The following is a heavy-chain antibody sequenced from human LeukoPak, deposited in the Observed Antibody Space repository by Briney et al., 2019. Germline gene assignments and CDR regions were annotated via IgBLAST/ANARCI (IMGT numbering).Heavy chain of an antibody. Sequence: GGSLRLSCAASGFTFSSYGMHWVRQAPGKGLEWVAKISYDGSRIYYADSVRGRFTISRDSPKKTLNLHMNSLRGEDTAVYYCAKDRYPTAVTTNGMDVWGQGTTVTVSS. V-gene: IGHV3-30*18. CDR1: GFTFSSYG. CDR2: ISYDGSRI. J-gene: IGHJ6*02. D-gene: IGHD4-17*01. CDR3: AKDRYPTAVTTNGMDV.